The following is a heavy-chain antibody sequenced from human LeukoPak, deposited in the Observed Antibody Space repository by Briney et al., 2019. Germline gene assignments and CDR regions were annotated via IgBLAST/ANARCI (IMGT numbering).Heavy chain of an antibody. J-gene: IGHJ6*03. V-gene: IGHV4-59*12. CDR2: IYHSGST. CDR1: GGSISSYY. CDR3: ASVEGYYYYYMDV. Sequence: SETLSLTCTVSGGSISSYYWSWIRQPPGKGLEWIGEIYHSGSTNYNPSLKSRVTISVDKSKNQFSLKLSSVTAADTAVYYCASVEGYYYYYMDVWGKGTTVTVSS.